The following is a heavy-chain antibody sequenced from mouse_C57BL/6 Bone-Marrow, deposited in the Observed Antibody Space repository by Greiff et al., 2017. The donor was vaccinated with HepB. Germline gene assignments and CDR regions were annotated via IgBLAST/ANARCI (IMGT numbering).Heavy chain of an antibody. Sequence: EVKLMESGEGLVKPGGSLKLSCAASGFTFSSYAMSWVRQTPEKRLEWVAYISSGGDYIYYADTVKGRFTISRDNARNTLYLQMSSLKSEDTAMYYCTKETHYGNYVAWFAYWGQGTLVTVSA. CDR1: GFTFSSYA. V-gene: IGHV5-9-1*02. CDR3: TKETHYGNYVAWFAY. CDR2: ISSGGDYI. J-gene: IGHJ3*01. D-gene: IGHD2-1*01.